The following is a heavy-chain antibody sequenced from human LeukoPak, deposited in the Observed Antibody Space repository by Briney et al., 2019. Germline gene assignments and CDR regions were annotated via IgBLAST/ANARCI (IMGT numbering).Heavy chain of an antibody. V-gene: IGHV3-21*01. CDR1: GFTFSSYS. Sequence: GGSLRLSCAASGFTFSSYSMNWVRKAPGKGMKWVSSISSSSIYIYYADSVKGRFTISRDNAKNSLYLQMNSLRAEDTAVYYCARVLNYYDSSGYPSGAFDIWGQGTMVTVSS. J-gene: IGHJ3*02. D-gene: IGHD3-22*01. CDR2: ISSSSIYI. CDR3: ARVLNYYDSSGYPSGAFDI.